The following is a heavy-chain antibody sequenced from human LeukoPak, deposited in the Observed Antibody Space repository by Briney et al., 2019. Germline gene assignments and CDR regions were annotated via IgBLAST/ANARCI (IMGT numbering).Heavy chain of an antibody. V-gene: IGHV3-23*01. Sequence: GGSPRPSCAASGFIFSRYAMGWVRQPPGKGLEWVSTISGSGGTTYYADSVKGRFTISRDSSKNTLYLQMNSLRAEDTAVYYCARDRGTGTFDYWGQGTLVTVSS. J-gene: IGHJ4*02. CDR2: ISGSGGTT. CDR1: GFIFSRYA. CDR3: ARDRGTGTFDY. D-gene: IGHD1/OR15-1a*01.